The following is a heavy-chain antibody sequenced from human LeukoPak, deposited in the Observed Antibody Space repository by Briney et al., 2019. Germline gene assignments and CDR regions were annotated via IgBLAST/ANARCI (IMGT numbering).Heavy chain of an antibody. J-gene: IGHJ4*02. D-gene: IGHD3-22*01. V-gene: IGHV1-69*01. CDR3: AREYYHDSSGYYEVVDY. CDR1: VCTFSSYA. Sequence: SSVTVSCKATVCTFSSYAISWVRQAPGQGLEWMGGIIPICGTAIYAQKCQGRVTITADESTSTAYMELSSLRPEDTAVYYCAREYYHDSSGYYEVVDYWGQGTLVTVSS. CDR2: IIPICGTA.